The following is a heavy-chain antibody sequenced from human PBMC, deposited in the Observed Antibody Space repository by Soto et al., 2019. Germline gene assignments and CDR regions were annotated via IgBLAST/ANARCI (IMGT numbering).Heavy chain of an antibody. J-gene: IGHJ4*02. D-gene: IGHD2-15*01. CDR1: GGTFNTYT. CDR2: ILPIMGSV. Sequence: QVHLVQSGSEVKKPGSSVTVSCKASGGTFNTYTFSWVRQAPGQGLEWMGSILPIMGSVNYAHDFRGRLSITADPSTTTAYMELTSLTSHGTAIYYCARIPRYSYPTSDPLDNWGQGTLVTVSS. CDR3: ARIPRYSYPTSDPLDN. V-gene: IGHV1-69*01.